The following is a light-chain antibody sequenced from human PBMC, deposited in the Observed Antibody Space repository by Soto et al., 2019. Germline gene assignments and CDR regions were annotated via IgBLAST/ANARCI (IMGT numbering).Light chain of an antibody. V-gene: IGLV1-40*01. Sequence: QSVLTQPPSVSGAPGQRVTISCTGSSSNIGAGYDVHWYQQLPGPAPKLLIHGNTNRPSGVPDRFSGSKSGTSASLAITGLQAEDEADYYCQSYDSGLRGSVFGGGTKLTVL. CDR3: QSYDSGLRGSV. CDR2: GNT. J-gene: IGLJ2*01. CDR1: SSNIGAGYD.